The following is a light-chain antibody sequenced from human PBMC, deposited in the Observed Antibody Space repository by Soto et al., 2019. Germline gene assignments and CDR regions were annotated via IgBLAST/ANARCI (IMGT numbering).Light chain of an antibody. CDR2: ASS. V-gene: IGKV1-39*01. Sequence: DIPMAQSSTLLSAFCGGRGNLPFPGRSGIRHLLNWYQPKPGKAPNLLIYASSSLQSGVPSRFSGSGSGTDFTLTISSLQSEDFATYYCQQGYSTPRTFGPGTKVDI. CDR1: GIRHL. CDR3: QQGYSTPRT. J-gene: IGKJ3*01.